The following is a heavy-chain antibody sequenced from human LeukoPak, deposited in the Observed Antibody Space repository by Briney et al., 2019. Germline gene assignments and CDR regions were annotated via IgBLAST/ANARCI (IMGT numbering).Heavy chain of an antibody. V-gene: IGHV3-11*01. CDR2: ISSSGSTI. CDR1: GFTFSDYY. Sequence: GGSLRLSCAASGFTFSDYYMGWMRQAPGKGLEWVSYISSSGSTIYYADSVKGRFTLSRDNAKNSLYLQMNSLRAEDTAVYYCARDTVVVITTSHDAFDVWGQGTMVTVSS. CDR3: ARDTVVVITTSHDAFDV. J-gene: IGHJ3*01. D-gene: IGHD3-22*01.